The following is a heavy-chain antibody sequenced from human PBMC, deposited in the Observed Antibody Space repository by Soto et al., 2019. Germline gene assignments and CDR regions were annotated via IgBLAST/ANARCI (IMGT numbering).Heavy chain of an antibody. CDR1: GYTCTSYG. V-gene: IGHV1-18*04. D-gene: IGHD3-10*01. J-gene: IGHJ5*02. Sequence: ASVKVSCKASGYTCTSYGISWVRQAPGQGLEWMGWISAYNGNTNYAQKLQGRVTMTTDTSTSTAYMELRSLRSDDTAVYYCARGITLVRGVTQNNWFDPWGQGTLVTVSS. CDR2: ISAYNGNT. CDR3: ARGITLVRGVTQNNWFDP.